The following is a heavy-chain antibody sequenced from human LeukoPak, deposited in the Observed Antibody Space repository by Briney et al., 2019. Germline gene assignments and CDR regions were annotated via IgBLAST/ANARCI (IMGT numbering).Heavy chain of an antibody. CDR3: ARDTSIAARPTGIY. J-gene: IGHJ4*02. V-gene: IGHV3-7*01. CDR1: GFTFSSYW. D-gene: IGHD6-6*01. CDR2: IKQDGSEK. Sequence: GGSLRLSCAASGFTFSSYWMSWVRQAPGKGLEWVANIKQDGSEKYYVDSVKGRFTISRDNAKNSLYLQMNSLRAEDTAVYYCARDTSIAARPTGIYWGQGTLVTVSS.